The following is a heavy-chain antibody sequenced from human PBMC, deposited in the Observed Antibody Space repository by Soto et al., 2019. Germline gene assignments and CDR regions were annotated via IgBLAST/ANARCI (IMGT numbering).Heavy chain of an antibody. CDR1: GFTFTSSA. CDR2: IVVGSGNT. Sequence: AASVKVSCKASGFTFTSSAVQWVRQARGQRLEWIGWIVVGSGNTNYAQKFQERVTITRDMSTSTAYMELSSLRSEDTAVYYCAADGYSYGYSLGYYYGMDVWGQGTTVTVSS. D-gene: IGHD5-18*01. V-gene: IGHV1-58*01. J-gene: IGHJ6*02. CDR3: AADGYSYGYSLGYYYGMDV.